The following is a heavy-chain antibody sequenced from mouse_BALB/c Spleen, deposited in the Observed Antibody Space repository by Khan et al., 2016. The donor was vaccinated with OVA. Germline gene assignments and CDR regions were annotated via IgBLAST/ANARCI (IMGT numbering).Heavy chain of an antibody. D-gene: IGHD3-2*02. J-gene: IGHJ3*01. CDR2: INPGSGGT. CDR3: SRSGYGFGAY. CDR1: GYAFTDYL. V-gene: IGHV1-54*01. Sequence: QVQLQQSGAELVRPGTSVKVSCKASGYAFTDYLIEWLKQRPGQGLEWIGVINPGSGGTHYNEKFMDRATLTADKSSSTAYMQVSSLTSDDSAVYFCSRSGYGFGAYWGPGTLVTVSA.